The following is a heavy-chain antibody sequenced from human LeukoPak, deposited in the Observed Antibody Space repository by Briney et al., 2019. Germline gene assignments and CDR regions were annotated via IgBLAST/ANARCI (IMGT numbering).Heavy chain of an antibody. CDR2: MNPNSGNT. Sequence: ASVKVSCKASGYTFTSYDINWVRQATGQGLEWMGWMNPNSGNTGYAQKFQGRVTITRNTSISTAYMELSSLRSEDTAVYYCALHIVVVPAATRPYYDFWSGYYRKDPTNWFDPWGQGTLVTVSS. J-gene: IGHJ5*02. V-gene: IGHV1-8*01. CDR1: GYTFTSYD. CDR3: ALHIVVVPAATRPYYDFWSGYYRKDPTNWFDP. D-gene: IGHD3-3*01.